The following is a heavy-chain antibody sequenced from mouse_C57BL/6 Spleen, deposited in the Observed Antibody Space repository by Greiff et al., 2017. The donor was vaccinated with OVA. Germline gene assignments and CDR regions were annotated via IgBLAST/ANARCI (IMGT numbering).Heavy chain of an antibody. D-gene: IGHD1-1*01. Sequence: VQLQQSGTELVKPGASVKLSCKASGYTFTSYWMHWVKQRPGQGLEWIGNINPSNGGTNYNEKFKSKGTLTVDKSSRTAYMQLSSLTSEDSAVYYCARSVYYYGSSPSWFAYWGQGTLVTVSA. J-gene: IGHJ3*01. CDR3: ARSVYYYGSSPSWFAY. V-gene: IGHV1-53*01. CDR1: GYTFTSYW. CDR2: INPSNGGT.